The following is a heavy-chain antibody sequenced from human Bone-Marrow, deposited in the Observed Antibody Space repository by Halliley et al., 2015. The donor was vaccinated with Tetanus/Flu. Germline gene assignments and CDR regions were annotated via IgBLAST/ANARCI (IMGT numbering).Heavy chain of an antibody. CDR3: ARLRGYSLDS. J-gene: IGHJ4*02. Sequence: RALEWIGEISQRGGTNPNPSLKSRVPISGDPSTNQFSGRLRSVTAADTGLYFCARLRGYSLDSWGQGSLVTVAS. CDR2: ISQRGGT. V-gene: IGHV4-34*01. D-gene: IGHD5-18*01.